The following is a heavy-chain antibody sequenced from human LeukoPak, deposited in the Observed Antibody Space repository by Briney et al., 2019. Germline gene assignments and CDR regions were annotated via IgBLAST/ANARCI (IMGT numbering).Heavy chain of an antibody. Sequence: GGSLRLSCAASGFTVSSNYMSWVRQAPGKGLEWVSVIYSGGSTYYADSVKGRFTISRDSAKNTVYLQMNSLRAEDTAVYYCARGRSGSYGFFDYWSLGNLVTVSS. CDR3: ARGRSGSYGFFDY. CDR1: GFTVSSNY. CDR2: IYSGGST. J-gene: IGHJ4*02. V-gene: IGHV3-53*01. D-gene: IGHD3-10*01.